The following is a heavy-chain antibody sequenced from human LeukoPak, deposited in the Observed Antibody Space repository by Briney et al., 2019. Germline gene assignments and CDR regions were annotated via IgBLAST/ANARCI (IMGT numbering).Heavy chain of an antibody. V-gene: IGHV4-59*01. CDR1: GGSISNYY. J-gene: IGHJ5*02. CDR2: IHYSGSP. D-gene: IGHD2-2*01. Sequence: SETLSLTCTVSGGSISNYYWSWIRQPPGKGLEWIGYIHYSGSPNYNPSLKSRVSISVDTSKNQFSLKLNSVTAADTAVYYCARTTEDCSSTSCYQYWFDPWGQGTLVTVSS. CDR3: ARTTEDCSSTSCYQYWFDP.